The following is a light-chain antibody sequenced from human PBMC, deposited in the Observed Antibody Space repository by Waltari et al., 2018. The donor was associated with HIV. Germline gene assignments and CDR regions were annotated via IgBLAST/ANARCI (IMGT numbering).Light chain of an antibody. J-gene: IGLJ2*01. V-gene: IGLV3-25*03. Sequence: SYELTQTPSVSVSPGQTAILNCSRGSLPNKFSSWYRLRPGQAPILIIYKDIERPSGIPGRISGSRSGTGVTLTISGVQAEDEGDYYCQSTDHDGTWVFGGGTKLTVL. CDR2: KDI. CDR3: QSTDHDGTWV. CDR1: SLPNKF.